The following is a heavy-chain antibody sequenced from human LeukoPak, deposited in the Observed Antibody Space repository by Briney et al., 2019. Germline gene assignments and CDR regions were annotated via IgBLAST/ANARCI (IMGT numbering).Heavy chain of an antibody. V-gene: IGHV1-2*02. CDR1: GYTFTDYY. CDR2: MNPDSGGT. CDR3: ASGSTSCLDY. Sequence: GASVKVSCKASGYTFTDYYIHWVRQAPGQGLEWMGWMNPDSGGTNYAQKFQGRVTMTRDTSTSTVYMELSSLRSEDTAVYYCASGSTSCLDYWGQGTLVTVSS. D-gene: IGHD2-2*01. J-gene: IGHJ4*02.